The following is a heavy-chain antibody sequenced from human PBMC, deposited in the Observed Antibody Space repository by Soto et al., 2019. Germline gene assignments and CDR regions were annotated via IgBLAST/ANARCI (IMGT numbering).Heavy chain of an antibody. J-gene: IGHJ6*02. CDR1: GGSISSYY. D-gene: IGHD5-12*01. CDR3: AKMGRGYDWGWSGYYYYGMDV. V-gene: IGHV4-59*01. CDR2: IYYSGST. Sequence: SETLSLTCTVSGGSISSYYWSWIRQPPGKGLEWIGYIYYSGSTNYNPSLKSRVTISVDTSKNQFSLKLSSVTAADTAVYYCAKMGRGYDWGWSGYYYYGMDVWGQGTTVTVS.